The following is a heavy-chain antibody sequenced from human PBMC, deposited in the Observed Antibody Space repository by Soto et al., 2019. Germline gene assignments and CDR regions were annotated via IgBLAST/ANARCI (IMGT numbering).Heavy chain of an antibody. V-gene: IGHV3-21*01. D-gene: IGHD3-10*01. CDR2: ISTSGTYV. CDR1: GFTFNTYN. J-gene: IGHJ2*01. CDR3: ARGNYGSGSNQYWYFDL. Sequence: ESGGGLVKPGGSLRLSCAASGFTFNTYNMNWVRQAPGKGLEWVSSISTSGTYVHYGDSVKGRFTISRDNAKNSLYLQMNSLRAEDTAVYYCARGNYGSGSNQYWYFDLWGRGTLVSVSS.